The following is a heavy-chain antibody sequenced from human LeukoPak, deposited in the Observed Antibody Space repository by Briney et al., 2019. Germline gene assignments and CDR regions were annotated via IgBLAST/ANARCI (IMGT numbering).Heavy chain of an antibody. J-gene: IGHJ4*02. CDR1: GDSVSSNSAA. D-gene: IGHD2-15*01. CDR2: TYYRSKWYN. Sequence: SQTLSLTCAISGDSVSSNSAAWNWIRQPPSRGLEWLGRTYYRSKWYNDYAVSVKSRITINPDTSKNQFSLQLNSVTPEDTAVYYCARDSVGYCSGGSCYVGFDYWGQGTLVTVSS. CDR3: ARDSVGYCSGGSCYVGFDY. V-gene: IGHV6-1*01.